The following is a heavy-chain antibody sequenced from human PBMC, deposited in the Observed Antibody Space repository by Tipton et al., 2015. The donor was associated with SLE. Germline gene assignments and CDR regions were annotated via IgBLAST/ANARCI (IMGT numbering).Heavy chain of an antibody. CDR3: ARGRAITILAALFFHY. CDR2: IYTSGYT. J-gene: IGHJ4*02. CDR1: GDSIGSGSYY. Sequence: TLSLTCSVSGDSIGSGSYYWNWIRQSAGKGLEWIGRIYTSGYTNYNPSLKSRVTVSVDTSKNQFSLKLSSVTAADTAVYYCARGRAITILAALFFHYWGQATLVTVSS. D-gene: IGHD3-3*01. V-gene: IGHV4-61*02.